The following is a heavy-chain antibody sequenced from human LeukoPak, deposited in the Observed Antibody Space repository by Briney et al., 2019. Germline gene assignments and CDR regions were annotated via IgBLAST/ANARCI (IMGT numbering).Heavy chain of an antibody. D-gene: IGHD6-13*01. V-gene: IGHV4-31*03. J-gene: IGHJ6*03. Sequence: SETLSLTCTVSGGSISSGGYYWSWIRQHPGRGLEWIGYIYYSGSTYYNPSLKSRVTISVDTSKNQFSLKLSSVTSADTAVYYCGKDIPTIEEAGFYYYSSMDVWAKGPRSPSP. CDR1: GGSISSGGYY. CDR3: GKDIPTIEEAGFYYYSSMDV. CDR2: IYYSGST.